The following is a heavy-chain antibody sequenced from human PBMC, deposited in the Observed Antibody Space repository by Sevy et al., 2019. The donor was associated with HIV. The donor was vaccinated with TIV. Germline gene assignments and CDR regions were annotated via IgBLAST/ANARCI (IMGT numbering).Heavy chain of an antibody. CDR2: IWYDGSSE. CDR3: VRGADYYDRGGANCDS. V-gene: IGHV3-33*01. CDR1: GFSFSKYG. Sequence: GGSLRLSCAASGFSFSKYGMHWVRQAPGKGLEWVALIWYDGSSEYYVDSVKGRFTISRDNSNNTLYLQVNSLRAEDTAVYYCVRGADYYDRGGANCDSWGQGTLVTVSS. D-gene: IGHD3-22*01. J-gene: IGHJ4*02.